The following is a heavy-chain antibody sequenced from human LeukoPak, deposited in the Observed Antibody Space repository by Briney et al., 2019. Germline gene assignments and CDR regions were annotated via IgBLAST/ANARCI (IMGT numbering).Heavy chain of an antibody. CDR3: ARGVAVAGPDY. CDR1: GGSISSGGYY. V-gene: IGHV4-31*03. Sequence: SETLSLTCTVSGGSISSGGYYWSWIRQHPGKGLEWIGYIYYSGSTYYNPSLKSRVTISVDTSKNQFSLKLSSVTAADTAVYYCARGVAVAGPDYWGQGTLVTVSS. D-gene: IGHD6-19*01. J-gene: IGHJ4*02. CDR2: IYYSGST.